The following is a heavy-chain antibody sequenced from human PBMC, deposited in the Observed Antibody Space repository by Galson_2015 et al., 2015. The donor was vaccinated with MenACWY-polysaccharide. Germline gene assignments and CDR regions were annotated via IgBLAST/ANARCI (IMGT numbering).Heavy chain of an antibody. V-gene: IGHV3-7*01. CDR3: ARGHYGMDV. CDR1: GFTFKNYW. CDR2: IKKDESEK. Sequence: SLRLSCAVSGFTFKNYWMSWVRQAPGKGLEWVANIKKDESEKHCVDSVRGRFTISRDNARNSLYLQMNGLRGEDTAVYYCARGHYGMDVWGQGTTVTVS. J-gene: IGHJ6*02.